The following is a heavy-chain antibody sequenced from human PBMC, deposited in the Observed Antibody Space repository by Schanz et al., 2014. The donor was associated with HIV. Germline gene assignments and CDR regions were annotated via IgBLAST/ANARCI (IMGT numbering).Heavy chain of an antibody. CDR1: GFAFSNYA. CDR3: ARDYHWNWFDP. CDR2: IKLDGSEK. V-gene: IGHV3-7*01. Sequence: EVQLLESGGGLVQPGGSLRLSCAASGFAFSNYAMSWVRQAPGKGLEWLANIKLDGSEKYYVDSVKGRFTISRDNTKNSLYLQMNSLRAEDTAVYYCARDYHWNWFDPWGQGTLVTVSS. D-gene: IGHD1-20*01. J-gene: IGHJ5*02.